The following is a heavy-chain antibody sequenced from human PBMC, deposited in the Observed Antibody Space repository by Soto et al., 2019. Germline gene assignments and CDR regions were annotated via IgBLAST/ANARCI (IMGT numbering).Heavy chain of an antibody. V-gene: IGHV4-39*01. Sequence: QLQLQESGPGLVKPSETLSLTCTVSGGSISSSSYYWGWIRQPPGKGLEWIGSIYYSGSTYYNPSLKSRVTISVDTSKNQFSLKLRSVTAADTAVYYCARWVGDYYGSGSYYRREEAFDIWGQGTMVTVSS. CDR2: IYYSGST. CDR3: ARWVGDYYGSGSYYRREEAFDI. J-gene: IGHJ3*02. CDR1: GGSISSSSYY. D-gene: IGHD3-10*01.